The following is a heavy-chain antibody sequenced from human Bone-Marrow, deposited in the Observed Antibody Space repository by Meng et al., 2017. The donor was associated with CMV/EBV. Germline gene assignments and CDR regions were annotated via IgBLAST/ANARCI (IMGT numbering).Heavy chain of an antibody. J-gene: IGHJ4*02. CDR3: AKDQPPIVEVPAATFDY. Sequence: AGSLRLSCAASGFTVSSYGMHWVRQAPGKGLEWVAFIRYDGSNKYYADSVKGRFTISRDNSKNTLYLQMTSLRAEDTAVYSCAKDQPPIVEVPAATFDYWGQGTLVTVSS. CDR1: GFTVSSYG. D-gene: IGHD2-2*01. CDR2: IRYDGSNK. V-gene: IGHV3-30*02.